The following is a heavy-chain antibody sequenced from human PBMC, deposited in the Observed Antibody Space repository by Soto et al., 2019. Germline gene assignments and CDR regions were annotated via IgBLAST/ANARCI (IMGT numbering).Heavy chain of an antibody. CDR1: GYTFSNYA. J-gene: IGHJ6*02. CDR2: ITAHNGNT. Sequence: ASVKVSCKASGYTFSNYAISWVRQAPGQGLEWMGWITAHNGNTKYAQKFQARVTMTTDTSTSTASMELRSLTSDDTAVYYRARDAPYDDFWSGVMELYYYGMDVWGQGTTVTVSS. V-gene: IGHV1-18*01. D-gene: IGHD3-3*01. CDR3: ARDAPYDDFWSGVMELYYYGMDV.